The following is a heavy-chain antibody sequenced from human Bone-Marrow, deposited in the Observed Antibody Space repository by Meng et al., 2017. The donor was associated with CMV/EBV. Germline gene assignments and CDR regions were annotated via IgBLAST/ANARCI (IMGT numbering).Heavy chain of an antibody. CDR2: IYSGGST. D-gene: IGHD7-27*01. J-gene: IGHJ4*02. V-gene: IGHV3-66*02. Sequence: GESLKISCAASGFTVSSNYMSWVRQAPGKGLEWVSVIYSGGSTYYADSVKGRFTVSRDNSKNTVYLQMNSLRVEDTAVYYCASNRGDNWGVDYWGQGTQVTVSS. CDR3: ASNRGDNWGVDY. CDR1: GFTVSSNY.